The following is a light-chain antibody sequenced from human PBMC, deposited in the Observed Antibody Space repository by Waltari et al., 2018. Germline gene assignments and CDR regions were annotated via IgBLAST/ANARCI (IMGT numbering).Light chain of an antibody. CDR1: QSVSSN. V-gene: IGKV3-15*01. Sequence: EIVMTQSPATLAVSPGERATLSCRASQSVSSNLAWYQQKPGQAPRLLIYGASTRATGIPARFSGSGSGTEFTLTISSLQSEDFAVYYCQQYNNWPPSYTFGQGTKLEI. CDR2: GAS. CDR3: QQYNNWPPSYT. J-gene: IGKJ2*01.